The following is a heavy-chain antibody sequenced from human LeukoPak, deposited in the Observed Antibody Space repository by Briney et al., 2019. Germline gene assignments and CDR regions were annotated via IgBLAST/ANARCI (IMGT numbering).Heavy chain of an antibody. CDR1: GFTFSSYA. D-gene: IGHD2-2*02. J-gene: IGHJ4*02. CDR3: EPAAIWGTDFDY. V-gene: IGHV3-23*01. Sequence: HAGGSLRLSCAASGFTFSSYAMSWVRQAPGKGLEWVSAISGSGGSTYYADSVKGRFTISRDNSKNTLYLQMNSLRAEDTAVYYCEPAAIWGTDFDYWGQGTLVTVSS. CDR2: ISGSGGST.